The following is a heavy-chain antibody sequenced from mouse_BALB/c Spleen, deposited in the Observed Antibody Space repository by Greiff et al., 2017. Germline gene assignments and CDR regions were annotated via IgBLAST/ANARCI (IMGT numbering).Heavy chain of an antibody. D-gene: IGHD2-1*01. CDR3: ALCGNYEMSAMGC. CDR1: GYTFTSYY. V-gene: IGHV1S56*01. CDR2: IYPGNVNT. Sequence: VQLQQSGPELVKPGASVRISCKASGYTFTSYYIHWVKQRPGQGLEWIGWIYPGNVNTKYNEKFKGKATLTADQSSSTAYMQLSSLNSEDSAVYYCALCGNYEMSAMGCWGQGTSVTVSS. J-gene: IGHJ4*01.